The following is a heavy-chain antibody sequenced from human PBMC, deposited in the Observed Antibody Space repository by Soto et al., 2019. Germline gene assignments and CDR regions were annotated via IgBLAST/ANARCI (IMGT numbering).Heavy chain of an antibody. J-gene: IGHJ4*02. D-gene: IGHD3-10*02. V-gene: IGHV4-34*01. CDR2: ITHSGST. Sequence: SETLSFTCAVYGGSFSGYYWTWIRQPPGKGLEWIGEITHSGSTNYNPSLKSRVTISVDTSKNQFSLNLNSVTAADTAVYYCARSSVRGWSYWGQGTLVTVSS. CDR1: GGSFSGYY. CDR3: ARSSVRGWSY.